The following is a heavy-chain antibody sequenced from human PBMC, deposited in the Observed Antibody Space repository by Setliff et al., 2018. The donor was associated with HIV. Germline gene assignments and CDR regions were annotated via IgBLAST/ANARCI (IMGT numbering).Heavy chain of an antibody. Sequence: SVKVSCKASGGTFSSYAISWVRQAPGQGLEWMGGIIPIFGTANYAQKFQGRVTITTDESTSTAYMELSSLRSEDTAVYYCVRPFDYGDYGSLDYWGQGTLVTVSS. D-gene: IGHD4-17*01. J-gene: IGHJ4*02. CDR2: IIPIFGTA. CDR3: VRPFDYGDYGSLDY. CDR1: GGTFSSYA. V-gene: IGHV1-69*05.